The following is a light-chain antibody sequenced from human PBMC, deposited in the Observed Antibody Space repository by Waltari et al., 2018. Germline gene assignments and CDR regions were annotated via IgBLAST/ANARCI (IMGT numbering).Light chain of an antibody. CDR2: GNT. V-gene: IGLV1-51*02. CDR1: SSNIGNNY. J-gene: IGLJ7*01. CDR3: GTWDSSLSGAV. Sequence: QSVLTQPPSVSAAPGQRVTISCSGGSSNIGNNYVSWYRQFPGTAPKLLIYGNTERPPGIPGRFSGSKSGTSATLDITGLQAGDEADYYCGTWDSSLSGAVFGGGTHLTVL.